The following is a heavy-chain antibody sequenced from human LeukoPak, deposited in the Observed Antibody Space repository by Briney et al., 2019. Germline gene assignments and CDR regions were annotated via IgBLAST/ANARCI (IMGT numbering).Heavy chain of an antibody. CDR2: ISYDGSNK. V-gene: IGHV3-30-3*01. J-gene: IGHJ4*02. Sequence: GGSLRLSCAASGFTFSSYAIHWVRQAPGKGLEWVAVISYDGSNKYYADSVKGRFTISRDNSKNTLYLQMNSLRAEDTAVYYCARDGATYSSGWYSYFDYWGQGTLVTVSS. D-gene: IGHD6-19*01. CDR3: ARDGATYSSGWYSYFDY. CDR1: GFTFSSYA.